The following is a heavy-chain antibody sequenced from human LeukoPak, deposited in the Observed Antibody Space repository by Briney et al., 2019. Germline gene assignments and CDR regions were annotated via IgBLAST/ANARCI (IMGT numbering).Heavy chain of an antibody. V-gene: IGHV1-46*01. J-gene: IGHJ4*02. CDR2: INPSGGST. Sequence: ATVKVSCKASGYTFTSYYMHWVRQAPGQGLEWMGIINPSGGSTSYAQKFQGRVTMTSDTSTSTVYMELSSLRSEDTAVYYCARVAGSYYGSGSYPYYFDYWGQGTLVTVSS. D-gene: IGHD3-10*01. CDR1: GYTFTSYY. CDR3: ARVAGSYYGSGSYPYYFDY.